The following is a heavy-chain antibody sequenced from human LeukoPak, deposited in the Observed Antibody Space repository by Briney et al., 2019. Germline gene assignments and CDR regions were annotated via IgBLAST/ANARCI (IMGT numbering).Heavy chain of an antibody. CDR1: RSSISNTSYY. Sequence: SETLSLTCTVSRSSISNTSYYWGWIRQPPGKGLEWIGSIYYTGATYYNPSLKRRVTISVDTSRNQFSLKLTSVTAADTAVYFCAKYGGSGWVIDYWGQGTLVTVSS. CDR3: AKYGGSGWVIDY. CDR2: IYYTGAT. J-gene: IGHJ4*02. V-gene: IGHV4-39*01. D-gene: IGHD6-19*01.